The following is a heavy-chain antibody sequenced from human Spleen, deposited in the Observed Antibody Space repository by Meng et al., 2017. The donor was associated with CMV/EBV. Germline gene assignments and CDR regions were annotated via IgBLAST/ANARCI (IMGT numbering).Heavy chain of an antibody. V-gene: IGHV4-39*01. CDR2: IYYSGST. Sequence: SETLSLTCTVSGGSISSSSYYWGWIRQPPGKGLEWIGSIYYSGSTYYNPSLKSCVTISVDTSKNQLSLKLSSVTAADTAVYYCARLLVVPAAIRSAFDIWGQGTMVTVSS. D-gene: IGHD2-2*02. CDR3: ARLLVVPAAIRSAFDI. J-gene: IGHJ3*02. CDR1: GGSISSSSYY.